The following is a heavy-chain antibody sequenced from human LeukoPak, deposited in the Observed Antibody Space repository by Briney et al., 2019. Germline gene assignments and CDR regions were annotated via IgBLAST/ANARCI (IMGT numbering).Heavy chain of an antibody. V-gene: IGHV3-53*01. CDR1: GFTVTTKS. CDR3: ARDLKLFQ. CDR2: IYSGGST. J-gene: IGHJ4*02. Sequence: TGGSLRLSCAASGFTVTTKSMAWVRQAPGRGLEWVSVIYSGGSTYYADSVKGRFTISRDNSKNTLYLQMYSLRAEDTAVYYCARDLKLFQWGQGTLVTVSS. D-gene: IGHD3-10*01.